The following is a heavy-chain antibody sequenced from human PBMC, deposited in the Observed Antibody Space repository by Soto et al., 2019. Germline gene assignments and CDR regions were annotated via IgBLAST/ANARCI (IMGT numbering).Heavy chain of an antibody. Sequence: PGGSLRLSCAASGFTFGDYYMTWIRQAPGKGLEWVSFIGNRGTGIYYADSVKGRFTIFRDNAKNSLYLQMNSLRVEDTAMYYCARDLRAVGMASRFDPWGQGTLVTVSS. V-gene: IGHV3-11*01. J-gene: IGHJ5*02. CDR3: ARDLRAVGMASRFDP. CDR2: IGNRGTGI. CDR1: GFTFGDYY. D-gene: IGHD6-13*01.